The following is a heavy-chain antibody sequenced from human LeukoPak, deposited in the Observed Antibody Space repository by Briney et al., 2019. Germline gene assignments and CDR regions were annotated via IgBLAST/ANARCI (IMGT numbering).Heavy chain of an antibody. Sequence: SETLSLTCAVYGGSFSGSYWSWIRQPPGKGLEWIGEINYSGTTNYNPSLKSRVTISADTYKNLFSLSLSSVTAADTGVYYCARAPYCGGDCSRASDYWGQGSLVTVSS. D-gene: IGHD2-21*02. V-gene: IGHV4-34*01. CDR1: GGSFSGSY. CDR3: ARAPYCGGDCSRASDY. CDR2: INYSGTT. J-gene: IGHJ4*02.